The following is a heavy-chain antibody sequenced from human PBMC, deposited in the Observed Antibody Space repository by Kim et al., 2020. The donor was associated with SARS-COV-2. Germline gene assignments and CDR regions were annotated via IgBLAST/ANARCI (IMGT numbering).Heavy chain of an antibody. CDR2: ISYDGSNK. J-gene: IGHJ5*02. Sequence: GGSLRLSCAASGFTFSSYGMHWVRQAPGKGLEWVAVISYDGSNKYYADSVKGRFTISRDNSKNTLYLQMNSLRAEDTAVYYCAKDRGAMVPRSIAVAGIGGSWGQGTLVTVSS. CDR1: GFTFSSYG. CDR3: AKDRGAMVPRSIAVAGIGGS. D-gene: IGHD6-19*01. V-gene: IGHV3-30*18.